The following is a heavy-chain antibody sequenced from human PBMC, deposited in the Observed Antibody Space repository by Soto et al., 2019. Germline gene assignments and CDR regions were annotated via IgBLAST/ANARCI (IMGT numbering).Heavy chain of an antibody. Sequence: SETLSLTCTVSGGSVSSGSYYWSWIRQPPGKGLEWIGCIYYSGSTNYDPSLKSRVTISVDTSKNQFSLKLSSVTAADTAVYYCARDLGSGWYEFDYWGQGTLVTVSS. CDR3: ARDLGSGWYEFDY. D-gene: IGHD6-19*01. J-gene: IGHJ4*02. CDR2: IYYSGST. V-gene: IGHV4-61*01. CDR1: GGSVSSGSYY.